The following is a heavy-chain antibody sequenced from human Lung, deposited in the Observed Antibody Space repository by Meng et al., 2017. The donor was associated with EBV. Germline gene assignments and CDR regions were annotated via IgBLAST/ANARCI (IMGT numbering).Heavy chain of an antibody. V-gene: IGHV4-30-4*08. Sequence: VPPQDAGPGLAKPSQTPSLTCNVSVCSISSGDYDGIWIPQPPGKGLEWIGYIYDSGSTSYNPSLMSRVTISVDTSRNQFSLKLTSVTAADTAVYYCAREYSSSSGLPGPWGQGTLVTVSS. CDR1: VCSISSGDYD. CDR3: AREYSSSSGLPGP. CDR2: IYDSGST. D-gene: IGHD6-6*01. J-gene: IGHJ5*02.